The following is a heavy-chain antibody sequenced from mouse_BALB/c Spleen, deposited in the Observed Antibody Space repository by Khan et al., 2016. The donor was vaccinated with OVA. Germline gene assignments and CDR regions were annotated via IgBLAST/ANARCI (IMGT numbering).Heavy chain of an antibody. Sequence: QIQLVQSGPELKKPGETVQISCKASGFTFTNYGMNWVRQAPGKGLKWMGWINTYTGEPTFTDDFKGRFAFSLETSASTAYLQINSLKDEDTATWFCARVGYNETMDFWGQGTSVTVSS. V-gene: IGHV9-3-1*01. CDR2: INTYTGEP. CDR1: GFTFTNYG. CDR3: ARVGYNETMDF. D-gene: IGHD2-14*01. J-gene: IGHJ4*01.